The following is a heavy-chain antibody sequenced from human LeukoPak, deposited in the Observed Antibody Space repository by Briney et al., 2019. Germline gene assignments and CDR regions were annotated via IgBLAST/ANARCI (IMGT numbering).Heavy chain of an antibody. J-gene: IGHJ4*02. CDR1: AFTFNNHG. D-gene: IGHD3-22*01. Sequence: GGSLRLSCVASAFTFNNHGMHWVRQPPGKGLEWVAVIAADGGVKHYADSVKGRFTLSRDNSKNTLYLQMNSLRAEDTAVYFCAKRGVVIRVILVGFHKEAYYFDSWGQGALVTVSS. CDR2: IAADGGVK. V-gene: IGHV3-30*18. CDR3: AKRGVVIRVILVGFHKEAYYFDS.